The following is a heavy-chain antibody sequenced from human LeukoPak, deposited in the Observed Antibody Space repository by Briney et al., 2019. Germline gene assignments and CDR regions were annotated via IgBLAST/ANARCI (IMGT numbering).Heavy chain of an antibody. CDR2: ISSGSSYI. Sequence: GGSLRLSCAASGFTFSSYSMNWVRQAPGKGLEWVSSISSGSSYIYYADSVKGRFTISRDNAKNSLYLQMNSLRAEDTAVYYCARDRSGSYSPFDYWGQGTLVTVSS. CDR3: ARDRSGSYSPFDY. J-gene: IGHJ4*02. D-gene: IGHD1-26*01. CDR1: GFTFSSYS. V-gene: IGHV3-21*01.